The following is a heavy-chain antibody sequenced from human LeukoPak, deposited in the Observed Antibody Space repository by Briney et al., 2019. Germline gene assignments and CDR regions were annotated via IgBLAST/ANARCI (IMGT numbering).Heavy chain of an antibody. V-gene: IGHV1-24*01. CDR1: GYTLTELS. J-gene: IGHJ4*02. CDR3: ATDRVVRGLFVFDY. Sequence: ASVKVSCKVSGYTLTELSMHWVRQAPGKGLEWMGGFDPEDGETIYAQKFQGRVTMTEDASTDTAYMELSSLRSEDTAVYYCATDRVVRGLFVFDYWGQGTLVTVSS. CDR2: FDPEDGET. D-gene: IGHD3-10*01.